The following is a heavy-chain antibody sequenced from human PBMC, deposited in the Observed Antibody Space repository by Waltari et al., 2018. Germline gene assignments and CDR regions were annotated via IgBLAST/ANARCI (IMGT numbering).Heavy chain of an antibody. Sequence: EVQLVESGGVVVQPGGSLRLSCAASGFTFDDYAMHWVRQAPGKGLEWVSLISWDGGSTYYADSVKGRFTISRDTAKNTLYLQMNSLRAEDTAVYYCARGADLRGQGILVTVSS. CDR3: ARGADL. J-gene: IGHJ4*02. D-gene: IGHD3-3*01. CDR1: GFTFDDYA. CDR2: ISWDGGST. V-gene: IGHV3-43D*04.